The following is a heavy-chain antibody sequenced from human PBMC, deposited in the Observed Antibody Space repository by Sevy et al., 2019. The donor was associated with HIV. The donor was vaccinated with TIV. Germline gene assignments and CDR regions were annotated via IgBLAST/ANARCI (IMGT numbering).Heavy chain of an antibody. J-gene: IGHJ3*02. D-gene: IGHD1-26*01. CDR2: ISSSSSYI. V-gene: IGHV3-21*01. Sequence: GGSLRLSCAASGFTFSSYSMNWVRQAPGKGLEWVSSISSSSSYIYYADPVKGRFTISRDNAKNSLYLQMNSLRAEDTAVYYCARDSQGWELRSAFDIWGQGTMVTVSS. CDR1: GFTFSSYS. CDR3: ARDSQGWELRSAFDI.